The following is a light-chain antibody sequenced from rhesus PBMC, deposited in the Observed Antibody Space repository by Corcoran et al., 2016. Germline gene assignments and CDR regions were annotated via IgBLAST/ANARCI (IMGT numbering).Light chain of an antibody. CDR2: AAS. V-gene: IGKV1-43*02. CDR3: LQYNSDPLT. CDR1: QGISTY. J-gene: IGKJ4*01. Sequence: DIQMTQSPSSLSASVGDRVTITCRARQGISTYLNWYQQKPGKAPKRLIYAASRLESGVPSRFSGSGSGTDFTLTLSCLPPEDFANYYCLQYNSDPLTFGGGTKVEIK.